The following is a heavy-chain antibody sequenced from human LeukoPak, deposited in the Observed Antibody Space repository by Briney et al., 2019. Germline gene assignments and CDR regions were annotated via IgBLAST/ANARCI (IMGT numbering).Heavy chain of an antibody. V-gene: IGHV3-7*03. CDR3: ARDRLPSSYRGLDP. J-gene: IGHJ5*02. D-gene: IGHD6-13*01. CDR2: MNQDGSQR. CDR1: GFTFSNYY. Sequence: GGSLRLSCAASGFTFSNYYMSWVRQAPGKGLEWVANMNQDGSQRSYVDSVKGRFTISRDNAKNSLYLQMNSLRVEDTAVYFCARDRLPSSYRGLDPWGQGTPVIVSS.